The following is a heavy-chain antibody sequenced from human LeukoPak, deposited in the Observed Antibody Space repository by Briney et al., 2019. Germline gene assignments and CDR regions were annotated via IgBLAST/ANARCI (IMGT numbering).Heavy chain of an antibody. V-gene: IGHV1-18*01. Sequence: GASVKVSYKASGYTFTSYGISWVRQAPGQGLEWMGWISACNGNTNYAQKLQGRVTITRNTSISTAYMKLSSLRSEDTAVYYCARGPVYRAELVAATPHSDFDYWGQGTLVTVSS. D-gene: IGHD2-15*01. J-gene: IGHJ4*02. CDR1: GYTFTSYG. CDR3: ARGPVYRAELVAATPHSDFDY. CDR2: ISACNGNT.